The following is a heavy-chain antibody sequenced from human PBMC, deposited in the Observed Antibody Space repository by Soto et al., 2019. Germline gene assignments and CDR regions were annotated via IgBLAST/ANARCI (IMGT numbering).Heavy chain of an antibody. CDR3: ARMYYYSNEHFDS. CDR2: INYSGST. CDR1: GGSITSSSYL. D-gene: IGHD3-10*01. Sequence: QLQLQESGPGLVKPSETLSLTCTVSGGSITSSSYLWGWIRQPPGKGLEWIGNINYSGSTYYNPSLKSRVTISVDTSKNRFSLRLSSVTAADTAVYFCARMYYYSNEHFDSWGQGTLVTVSS. V-gene: IGHV4-39*01. J-gene: IGHJ4*02.